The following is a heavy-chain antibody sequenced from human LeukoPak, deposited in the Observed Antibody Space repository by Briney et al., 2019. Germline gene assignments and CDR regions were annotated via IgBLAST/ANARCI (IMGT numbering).Heavy chain of an antibody. Sequence: GGPLRLSCAASGFTFSNYAMSWVRQAPGKALEWVSLSSRSGVGTYYADSVQGRFTISRDNSKNTLYLQTNRLRAEDTAVYYCAKVYSRDYGGNSFFDYWGQGTLVTVSS. CDR1: GFTFSNYA. V-gene: IGHV3-23*01. CDR3: AKVYSRDYGGNSFFDY. CDR2: SSRSGVGT. D-gene: IGHD4-23*01. J-gene: IGHJ4*02.